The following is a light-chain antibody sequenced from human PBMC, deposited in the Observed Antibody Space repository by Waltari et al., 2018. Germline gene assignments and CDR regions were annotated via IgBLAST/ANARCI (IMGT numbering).Light chain of an antibody. J-gene: IGLJ2*01. Sequence: QSGLTQPPSASGPPGPRVTISCSGSSSNIANYSANWYQQLPGTAAKLPIYSNNQRPSGVPDRFSGAKSGTSASLAISGLQSDDEGDYYCAAWDDSLGGPLFGGGTELTVL. CDR1: SSNIANYS. V-gene: IGLV1-44*01. CDR3: AAWDDSLGGPL. CDR2: SNN.